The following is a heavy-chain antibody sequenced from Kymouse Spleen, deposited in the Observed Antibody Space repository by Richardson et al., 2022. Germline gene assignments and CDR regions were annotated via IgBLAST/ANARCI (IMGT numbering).Heavy chain of an antibody. CDR2: IWYDGSNK. V-gene: IGHV3-33*01. J-gene: IGHJ4*02. CDR3: ARESRYYYGSGDY. Sequence: QVQLVESGGGVVQPGRSLRLSCAASGFTFSSYGMHWVRQAPGKGLEWVAVIWYDGSNKYYADSVKGRFTISRDNSKNTLYLQMNSLRAEDTAVYYCARESRYYYGSGDYWGQGTLVTVSS. D-gene: IGHD3-10*01. CDR1: GFTFSSYG.